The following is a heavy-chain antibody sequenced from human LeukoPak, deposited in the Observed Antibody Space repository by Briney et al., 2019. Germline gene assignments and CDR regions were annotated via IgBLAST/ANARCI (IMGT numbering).Heavy chain of an antibody. V-gene: IGHV1-69*01. J-gene: IGHJ4*02. D-gene: IGHD3-10*01. CDR3: ARVRSYGSGSYYSYYFDY. Sequence: GTANYAQKFQGRVTITADESTSTAYMELSSLRSEDTAVYYCARVRSYGSGSYYSYYFDYWGQGTLVTVSS. CDR2: GTA.